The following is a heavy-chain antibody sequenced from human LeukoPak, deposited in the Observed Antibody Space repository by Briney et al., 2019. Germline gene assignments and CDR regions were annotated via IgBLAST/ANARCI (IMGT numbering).Heavy chain of an antibody. CDR3: TRRGIAVAGALDY. Sequence: TSETLSLTCTVSGGTISSSSYYWGWIRQPPGKGLEWIGSIYYSGSTYYNPSLKSRVTISVDTSKNQFSLKLSSVTAADTAVYYCTRRGIAVAGALDYWAREPWSPSPQ. CDR2: IYYSGST. CDR1: GGTISSSSYY. J-gene: IGHJ4*02. D-gene: IGHD6-19*01. V-gene: IGHV4-39*01.